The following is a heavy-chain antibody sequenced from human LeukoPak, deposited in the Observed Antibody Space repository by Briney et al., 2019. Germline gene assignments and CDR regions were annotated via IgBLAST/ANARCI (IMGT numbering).Heavy chain of an antibody. Sequence: SETLSLTCTVSGGSVSSSYWNWIRQPPGKGLEWIGYIYYSGSANYNPSLKSRVTISVDTSKNQFSLKLSSVTAADTAVYYCARGVKAETWGQGTLITVSS. V-gene: IGHV4-59*02. CDR2: IYYSGSA. CDR3: ARGVKAET. CDR1: GGSVSSSY. D-gene: IGHD2-15*01. J-gene: IGHJ5*02.